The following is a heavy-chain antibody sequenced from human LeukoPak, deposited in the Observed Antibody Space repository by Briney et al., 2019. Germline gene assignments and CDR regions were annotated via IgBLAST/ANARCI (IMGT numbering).Heavy chain of an antibody. Sequence: SETLSLTCAVYGGSFSGYYWSWIRQPPGKGLEWIGEINHSGSTNYNPSLKSRVTISVDTSKNQFSLKLSSVTAENTAVYFCARVPPPDYYDSSRLSYVFDYWGQGTLVTVSS. CDR2: INHSGST. CDR3: ARVPPPDYYDSSRLSYVFDY. V-gene: IGHV4-34*01. D-gene: IGHD3-22*01. CDR1: GGSFSGYY. J-gene: IGHJ4*02.